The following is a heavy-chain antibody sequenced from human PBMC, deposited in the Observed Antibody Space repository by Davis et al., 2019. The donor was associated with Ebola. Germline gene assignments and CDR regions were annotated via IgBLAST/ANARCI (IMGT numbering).Heavy chain of an antibody. V-gene: IGHV2-26*01. J-gene: IGHJ4*02. D-gene: IGHD2-2*01. CDR2: IFSNDEK. CDR1: GFSLRNGRRG. CDR3: ARIGYCSSTSCYGGGLDY. Sequence: SGPTLVKPTQTLTLTCTVSGFSLRNGRRGVSWIRQPPGKALEWLAHIFSNDEKSYSTSLRSRLTISKDTSKSQVVLSMTNMDPVDTATYYCARIGYCSSTSCYGGGLDYWGQGTLVTVSS.